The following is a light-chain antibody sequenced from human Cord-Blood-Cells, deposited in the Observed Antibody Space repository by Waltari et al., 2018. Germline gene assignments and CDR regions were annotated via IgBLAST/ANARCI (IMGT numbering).Light chain of an antibody. Sequence: QSVLTQPPSVSAAPGEKVTTSCPGRSSHLRHNYVSWYQQPPGTAPKLLICDNNQRPSGIPDRFSDSKSGTSPTLGNTGVQTGDEADYYRGTGDSSLWDVVVGGGSKLTVL. J-gene: IGLJ2*01. CDR3: GTGDSSLWDVV. V-gene: IGLV1-51*01. CDR1: SSHLRHNY. CDR2: DNN.